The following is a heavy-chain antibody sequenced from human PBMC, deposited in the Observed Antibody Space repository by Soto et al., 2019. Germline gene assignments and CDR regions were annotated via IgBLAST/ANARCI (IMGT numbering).Heavy chain of an antibody. D-gene: IGHD3-10*01. V-gene: IGHV1-18*01. CDR2: INPYNGNT. CDR1: GYTFTTYG. Sequence: QVQLVQSGAEVKKPGASVKVSCKASGYTFTTYGVSSVRQAPGQGLEWMGWINPYNGNTNYAQNLRGRVTMTTDTSTNTAYMELRSLRSDDTAVYFCARTKHGDWFDTWGQGTLVTVSS. CDR3: ARTKHGDWFDT. J-gene: IGHJ5*02.